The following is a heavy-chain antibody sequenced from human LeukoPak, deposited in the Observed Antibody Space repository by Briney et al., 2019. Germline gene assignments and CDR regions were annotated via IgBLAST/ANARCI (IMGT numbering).Heavy chain of an antibody. CDR2: ISAYEGNT. CDR1: GYTFTSYG. D-gene: IGHD6-13*01. J-gene: IGHJ4*02. Sequence: ASLKLSCKASGYTFTSYGIGCVRQAPGQRREWMGWISAYEGNTNYAQTIQGRVTMTTDTSTSTAYIELRSLRSDDTAVYYCARDMNAGYSSSWYAGVHYLDYWGQGTLVTVSS. CDR3: ARDMNAGYSSSWYAGVHYLDY. V-gene: IGHV1-18*01.